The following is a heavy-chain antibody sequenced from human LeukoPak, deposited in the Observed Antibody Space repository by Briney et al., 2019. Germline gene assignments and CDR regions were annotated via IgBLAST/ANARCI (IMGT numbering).Heavy chain of an antibody. J-gene: IGHJ5*02. Sequence: PGGSLRLSCAASGFTISSYEMNWVRQAPGKGLEWVSYISGGDTTIYYADSVRGRFTISRDNAKNSLYLQMNSLRAEDTALYYCMRGTGGSAWGQGTLVTVSS. CDR3: MRGTGGSA. V-gene: IGHV3-48*03. CDR2: ISGGDTTI. CDR1: GFTISSYE. D-gene: IGHD2-15*01.